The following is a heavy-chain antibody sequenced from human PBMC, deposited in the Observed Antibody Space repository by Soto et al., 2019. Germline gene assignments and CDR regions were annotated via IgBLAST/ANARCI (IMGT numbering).Heavy chain of an antibody. CDR3: ARDKGSSWYNWFDP. J-gene: IGHJ5*02. CDR2: IKQDGSEK. D-gene: IGHD6-13*01. V-gene: IGHV3-7*03. CDR1: GFTFSSYW. Sequence: AGGSLRLSCAASGFTFSSYWMSWVRQAPGKGLEWVANIKQDGSEKYYVDSVKGRFTISRDNAKNSLYLQMNSLRAEDTAVYYCARDKGSSWYNWFDPWGQGTLVTVSS.